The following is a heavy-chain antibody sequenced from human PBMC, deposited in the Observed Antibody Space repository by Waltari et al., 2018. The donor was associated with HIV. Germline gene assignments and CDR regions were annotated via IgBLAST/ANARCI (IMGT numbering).Heavy chain of an antibody. CDR1: GYAFTGFY. Sequence: QVQLVESGAEVKKPGASLKVSCKASGYAFTGFYIHWVRQAPGQGLEWVGLINPKTGDTNFAQKLQGRVTMTRDTSISTAYMELSRLTSDDTAVYYCARDPSYGFGENDYWGQGTLFTVSS. CDR3: ARDPSYGFGENDY. D-gene: IGHD3-10*01. J-gene: IGHJ4*02. CDR2: INPKTGDT. V-gene: IGHV1-2*02.